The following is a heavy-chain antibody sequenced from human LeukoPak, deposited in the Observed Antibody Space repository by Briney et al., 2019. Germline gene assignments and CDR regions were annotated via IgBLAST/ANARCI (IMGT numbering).Heavy chain of an antibody. V-gene: IGHV4-31*03. CDR2: IYYSGST. J-gene: IGHJ4*02. CDR3: ARAGRQIAVAGTRKGGYFDY. Sequence: SETLSLTCTVSGGSLSSGGYYWRWLRQHPGTGLEGIGYIYYSGSTYYNPSLKGRVTISVDTSKNQFSLKLSSVTAADTAVYYCARAGRQIAVAGTRKGGYFDYWGQGTLVTVSS. D-gene: IGHD6-19*01. CDR1: GGSLSSGGYY.